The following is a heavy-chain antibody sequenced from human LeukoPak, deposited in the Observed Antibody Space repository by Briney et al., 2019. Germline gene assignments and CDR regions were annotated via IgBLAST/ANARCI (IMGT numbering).Heavy chain of an antibody. Sequence: GASVKVSRKASGYTFTGYYMHWVRQAPGQGLEWMGWINPNSGGTNYAQKFQGRVTMTRDTSISTAYMELSRLRSDDTAVYYCARSIAVAGTWDPFDYWGQGTLVTVSS. V-gene: IGHV1-2*02. CDR3: ARSIAVAGTWDPFDY. J-gene: IGHJ4*02. CDR1: GYTFTGYY. CDR2: INPNSGGT. D-gene: IGHD6-19*01.